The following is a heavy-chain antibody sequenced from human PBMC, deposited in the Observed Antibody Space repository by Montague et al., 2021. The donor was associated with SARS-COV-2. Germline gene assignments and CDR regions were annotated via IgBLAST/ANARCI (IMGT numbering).Heavy chain of an antibody. J-gene: IGHJ3*02. CDR2: IHYSGTT. CDR3: ARYEAVADAFDI. Sequence: SEILSLTCSVSGASISSHYWSWIRQSPGKGLEWIGYIHYSGTTIYNPSLESRVTISVDTSSNVFSLKLRSVTAADTAIYYCARYEAVADAFDIWGQGTVVTVS. D-gene: IGHD6-19*01. V-gene: IGHV4-59*11. CDR1: GASISSHY.